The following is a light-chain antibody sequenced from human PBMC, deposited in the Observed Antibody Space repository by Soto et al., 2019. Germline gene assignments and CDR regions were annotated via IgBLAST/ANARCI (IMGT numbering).Light chain of an antibody. CDR3: QQSDSLPLT. Sequence: DIQMTQSPSSLSASVGDRVTITCQASQDISNYLSWYQQRPGKAPKLLIYDSSNLETGASSRFSGGGSGTHFTFTISSLQPEDIATYYCQQSDSLPLTFGGGTKVDIK. V-gene: IGKV1-33*01. CDR2: DSS. J-gene: IGKJ4*01. CDR1: QDISNY.